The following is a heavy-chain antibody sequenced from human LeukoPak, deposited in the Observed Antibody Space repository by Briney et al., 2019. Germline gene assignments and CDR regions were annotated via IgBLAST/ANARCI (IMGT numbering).Heavy chain of an antibody. D-gene: IGHD5-24*01. CDR3: ARSDGTYGRDGYNLDY. V-gene: IGHV4-39*07. J-gene: IGHJ4*02. Sequence: SETLSLTCTVSGGSISSSSYYWGWIRQPPGKGLEWIGSIYYSGSTYYNPSLKSRVTISVDTSKNQFSLKLSSVTAADTAVYYCARSDGTYGRDGYNLDYWGQGTLVTVPS. CDR1: GGSISSSSYY. CDR2: IYYSGST.